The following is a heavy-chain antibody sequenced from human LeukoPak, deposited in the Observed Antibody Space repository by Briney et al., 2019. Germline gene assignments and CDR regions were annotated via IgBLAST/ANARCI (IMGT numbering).Heavy chain of an antibody. CDR3: ARGRGEFDY. Sequence: GGSLRLSCAASGFTFITYWMTWVRQAPGKGLEWVANIKQDGSEKYYVDSVKGRFTISRENAKNSLYLQMNSLRAGDTAVYYCARGRGEFDYWGQGTLVTVSS. J-gene: IGHJ4*02. V-gene: IGHV3-7*01. CDR2: IKQDGSEK. D-gene: IGHD3-16*01. CDR1: GFTFITYW.